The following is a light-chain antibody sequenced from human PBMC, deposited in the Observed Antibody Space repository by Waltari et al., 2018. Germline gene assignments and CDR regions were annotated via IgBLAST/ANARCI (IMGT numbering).Light chain of an antibody. V-gene: IGKV1-12*01. CDR1: QSINSW. CDR2: KAS. CDR3: LQYSSSPWT. Sequence: DIQMTQSPSSLSASVGDTVTITCRASQSINSWLDWYQQKPGKAPKLLIYKASNLQSGVTSRFSGSGSGTEFTLTISSLQPEDFATYYCLQYSSSPWTFGQGTKVEIK. J-gene: IGKJ1*01.